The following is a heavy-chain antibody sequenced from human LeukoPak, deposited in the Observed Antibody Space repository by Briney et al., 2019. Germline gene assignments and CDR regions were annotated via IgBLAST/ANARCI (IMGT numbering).Heavy chain of an antibody. Sequence: ASVKVSCKASGYTFTSYAMHWVRQAPGQRLEWMGWINAGNGNTKYSQKFQGRVTITRDTSASTAYMELSSLRSEDTAVYYCAREGVGYNSQPRDYFDYWGQGTLVTVSS. CDR1: GYTFTSYA. D-gene: IGHD5-24*01. J-gene: IGHJ4*02. CDR2: INAGNGNT. V-gene: IGHV1-3*01. CDR3: AREGVGYNSQPRDYFDY.